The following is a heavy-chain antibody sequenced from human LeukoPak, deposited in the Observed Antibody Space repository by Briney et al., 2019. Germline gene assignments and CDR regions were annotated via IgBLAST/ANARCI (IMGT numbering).Heavy chain of an antibody. Sequence: GGSLRLSCAASGFTFSTYWMTWVRQSPGKGLEWVAVISYDGSNKYYADSVKGRFTISRDNSKNTLYLQMNSLRAEDTAVYYCAKVLSGNWNYVNDYWGQGTLVTVSS. CDR3: AKVLSGNWNYVNDY. D-gene: IGHD1-7*01. J-gene: IGHJ4*02. CDR1: GFTFSTYW. CDR2: ISYDGSNK. V-gene: IGHV3-30*18.